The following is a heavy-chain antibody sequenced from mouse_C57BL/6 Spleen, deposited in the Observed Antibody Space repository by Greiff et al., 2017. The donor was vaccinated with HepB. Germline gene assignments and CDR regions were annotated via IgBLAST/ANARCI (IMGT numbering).Heavy chain of an antibody. CDR2: IDPENGDT. J-gene: IGHJ3*01. CDR1: GFNIKDDY. V-gene: IGHV14-4*01. Sequence: VQLKQSGAELVRPGASVKLSCTASGFNIKDDYMHWVKQRPEQGLEWIGWIDPENGDTEYASKFQGKATITADTSSNTAYLQLSSLTSEDTAVYYCTTPLDDGYYFAYWGQGTLVTVSA. D-gene: IGHD2-3*01. CDR3: TTPLDDGYYFAY.